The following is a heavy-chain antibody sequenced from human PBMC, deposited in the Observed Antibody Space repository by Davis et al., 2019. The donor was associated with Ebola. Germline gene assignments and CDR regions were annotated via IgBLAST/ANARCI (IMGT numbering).Heavy chain of an antibody. CDR1: GYSILNYW. J-gene: IGHJ6*02. V-gene: IGHV5-10-1*01. CDR3: ARRDQNYYYGMDV. Sequence: GESLKISCKASGYSILNYWISWVRHMPGRGLEWIGRIDPSDSYTDYSPSFQGHVSISADKSTNTAYLQWRSLQPSDTAIYYCARRDQNYYYGMDVWGQGTTVTVSS. CDR2: IDPSDSYT.